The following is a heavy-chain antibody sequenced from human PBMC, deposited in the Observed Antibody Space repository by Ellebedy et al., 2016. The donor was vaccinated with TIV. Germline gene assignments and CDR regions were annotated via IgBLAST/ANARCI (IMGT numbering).Heavy chain of an antibody. CDR2: LKQDGSEE. Sequence: PGGSLRLSCAASGFTFSSYWMSWVRLAPGRGLEWVANLKQDGSEEYSVDSVKGRFTISRDNAKNSLYLQMNSLRVEDTAVYYCARRADYFYGMDVWGQGTTVIVSS. CDR3: ARRADYFYGMDV. V-gene: IGHV3-7*01. J-gene: IGHJ6*02. CDR1: GFTFSSYW.